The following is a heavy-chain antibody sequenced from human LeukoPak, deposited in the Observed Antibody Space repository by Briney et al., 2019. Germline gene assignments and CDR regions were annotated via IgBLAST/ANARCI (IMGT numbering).Heavy chain of an antibody. CDR1: GGSISSSSYY. CDR3: ARCKAAAGTRSWFDP. J-gene: IGHJ5*02. D-gene: IGHD6-13*01. CDR2: IYYSGST. Sequence: SETLSLTCTVSGGSISSSSYYWGWIRQPPGKGLEWIGSIYYSGSTYYNPSLKSRVTISVDTSKNQFSLKLSSVTAADTAVYYCARCKAAAGTRSWFDPWGQGTLVTVSS. V-gene: IGHV4-39*07.